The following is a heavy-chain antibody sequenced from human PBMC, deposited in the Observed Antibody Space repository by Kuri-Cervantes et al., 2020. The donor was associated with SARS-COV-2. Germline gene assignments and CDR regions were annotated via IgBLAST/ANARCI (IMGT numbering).Heavy chain of an antibody. D-gene: IGHD4-23*01. CDR3: AREGRDDGGNSLTSMGYFDY. Sequence: SVKVSCRASRDTFTTFGFSWVRQAPGQGLEWMGGIIPFFGTPNYAQRFEGRVTITADESTSTAYMELSSLRSEDTAVYYCAREGRDDGGNSLTSMGYFDYWGQGTLVTVSS. J-gene: IGHJ4*02. V-gene: IGHV1-69*13. CDR2: IIPFFGTP. CDR1: RDTFTTFG.